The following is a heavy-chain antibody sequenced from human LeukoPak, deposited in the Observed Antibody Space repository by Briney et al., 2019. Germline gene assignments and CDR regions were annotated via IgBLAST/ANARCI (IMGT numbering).Heavy chain of an antibody. Sequence: SETLSLTCAVYGGSFSGYYWSWIRQPPGKGLEWIGEINHSGSTNYNPSLKSRVTISVDTSKNQFSLKLGSVTAADTAVYYCARETRGYSYGYAGYFDYWGQGTLVTVSS. V-gene: IGHV4-34*01. CDR2: INHSGST. CDR3: ARETRGYSYGYAGYFDY. D-gene: IGHD5-18*01. J-gene: IGHJ4*02. CDR1: GGSFSGYY.